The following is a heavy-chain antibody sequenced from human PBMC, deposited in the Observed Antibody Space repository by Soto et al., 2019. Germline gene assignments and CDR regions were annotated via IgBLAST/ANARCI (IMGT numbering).Heavy chain of an antibody. J-gene: IGHJ6*03. CDR3: AKGGSDIVVVETPRDLFHKNTEYHFYYMDV. V-gene: IGHV3-23*01. CDR1: GFTFSSYA. Sequence: PGGSLRLSCAASGFTFSSYAMNWVRQTPGKGLEWVSAISGSGGSAYYADSVRGRFIISRDNSKNTLFLQMSSLRVEDTAVYYCAKGGSDIVVVETPRDLFHKNTEYHFYYMDVWGRGTTVTVSS. D-gene: IGHD2-15*01. CDR2: ISGSGGSA.